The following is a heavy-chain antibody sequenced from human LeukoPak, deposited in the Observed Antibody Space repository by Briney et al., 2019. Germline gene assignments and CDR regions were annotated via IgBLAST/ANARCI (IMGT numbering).Heavy chain of an antibody. CDR1: GFMFGSFS. V-gene: IGHV3-21*01. D-gene: IGHD3-22*01. CDR2: ISSSGSVT. CDR3: ARGQPDSGGHYYSWYFDY. Sequence: GGSLRLSCAAAGFMFGSFSMNWVRQAPGRGLEWVSSISSSGSVTYYADSVKGRFTVSKDNARNSLHLQMNNLAVEDTATYFCARGQPDSGGHYYSWYFDYWGQGTPVTVSS. J-gene: IGHJ4*02.